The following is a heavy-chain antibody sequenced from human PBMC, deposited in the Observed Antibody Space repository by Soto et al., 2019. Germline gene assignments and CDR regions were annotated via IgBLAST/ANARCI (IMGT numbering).Heavy chain of an antibody. CDR3: AKDQWDDILTGYGL. V-gene: IGHV3-23*01. D-gene: IGHD3-9*01. CDR1: GFTFSSYA. J-gene: IGHJ4*02. Sequence: GGSLRLSCAASGFTFSSYAMSWVRQAPGKGLEWVSAISGSGGSTYYADSVKGRFTISRDNSKNTLYLQMNSLRAEDTAVYYCAKDQWDDILTGYGLWGQGTLVTVSS. CDR2: ISGSGGST.